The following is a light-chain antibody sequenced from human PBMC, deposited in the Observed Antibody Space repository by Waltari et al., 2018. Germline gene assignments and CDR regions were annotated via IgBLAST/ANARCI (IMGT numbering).Light chain of an antibody. Sequence: SYELTQPPSVSVSPGQTASITCSGDILGDKYASWYQQKPGQSSVMVMYEDSKRPSGIPERFAGSNSGNTATLTISGTQALDEADYYCQASWVFGTGTKVTVL. CDR1: ILGDKY. J-gene: IGLJ1*01. CDR3: QASWV. V-gene: IGLV3-1*01. CDR2: EDS.